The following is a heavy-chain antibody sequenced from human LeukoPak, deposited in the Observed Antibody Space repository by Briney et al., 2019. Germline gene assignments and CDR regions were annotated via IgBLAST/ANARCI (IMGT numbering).Heavy chain of an antibody. CDR1: GFTFRTYS. CDR2: ISSNSSYI. J-gene: IGHJ4*02. Sequence: PGGSLRLSCVASGFTFRTYSMNWVRQAPGKGLEWVSSISSNSSYIYYAPSLKSRFTISRDNARNSVFLQMNNLRVDDTAVYYCASPRYCSGGTCYGWAYWGQGTLVTVSS. CDR3: ASPRYCSGGTCYGWAY. V-gene: IGHV3-21*01. D-gene: IGHD2-15*01.